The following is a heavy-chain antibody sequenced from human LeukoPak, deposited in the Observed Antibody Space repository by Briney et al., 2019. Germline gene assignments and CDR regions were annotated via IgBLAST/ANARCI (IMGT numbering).Heavy chain of an antibody. D-gene: IGHD3-10*01. CDR1: GYTFTTDD. CDR3: ARVGYYGSGSYGGLGY. CDR2: ISPGTGKT. Sequence: ASVKVSCKASGYTFTTDDINWVRQASGRGLEWMGLISPGTGKTRYPQKFQGRVTMTRDTSTSTVYMELSSLRSEDTAVYYCARVGYYGSGSYGGLGYWGQGTLVTVSS. V-gene: IGHV1-8*01. J-gene: IGHJ4*02.